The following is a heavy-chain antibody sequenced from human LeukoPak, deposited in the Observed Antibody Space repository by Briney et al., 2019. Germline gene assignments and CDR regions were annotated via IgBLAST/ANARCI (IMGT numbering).Heavy chain of an antibody. J-gene: IGHJ3*02. D-gene: IGHD2-2*01. CDR2: IYPADSDI. CDR3: AIGGIVVVPAASDAFDI. V-gene: IGHV5-51*01. Sequence: GESLKISCKGSGYSINNYWIGWVRQMPGKGLEWMGIIYPADSDIRYSPSFQGQVTISADKSISTAYLQWSSLKASDTAMYYCAIGGIVVVPAASDAFDIWGQGTMVTVSS. CDR1: GYSINNYW.